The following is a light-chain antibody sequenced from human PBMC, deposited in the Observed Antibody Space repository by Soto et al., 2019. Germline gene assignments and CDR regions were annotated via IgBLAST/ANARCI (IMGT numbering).Light chain of an antibody. CDR1: SGHSTYT. Sequence: QLVLTQSPSASASLGASVKLTCTLSSGHSTYTIAWHQQQPEKGPRYLMKLDSDGSHNKGDGIPDRFSGSASGAERFLIISSLQSEDEADYYCQTWGNGIVVFGGGTKLTV. J-gene: IGLJ3*02. V-gene: IGLV4-69*01. CDR3: QTWGNGIVV. CDR2: LDSDGSH.